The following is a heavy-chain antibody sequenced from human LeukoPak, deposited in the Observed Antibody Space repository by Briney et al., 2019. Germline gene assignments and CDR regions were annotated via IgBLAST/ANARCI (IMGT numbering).Heavy chain of an antibody. V-gene: IGHV4-59*01. J-gene: IGHJ5*02. CDR2: IHHSGNS. Sequence: SETLSLTCTVSGASFTDYYWIWIRQSPGKGLEWISYIHHSGNSDYNPSLRSRVTTSLDTSKNQFSLNLISVTAADTAVYYCTRGHWGLQSWSQGTLVTVSS. D-gene: IGHD7-27*01. CDR3: TRGHWGLQS. CDR1: GASFTDYY.